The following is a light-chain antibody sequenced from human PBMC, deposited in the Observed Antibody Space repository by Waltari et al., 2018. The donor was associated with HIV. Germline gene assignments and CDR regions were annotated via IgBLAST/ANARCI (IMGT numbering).Light chain of an antibody. CDR3: VLYMGSGNML. CDR1: SGPVPHTNY. J-gene: IGLJ3*02. V-gene: IGLV8-61*01. CDR2: STS. Sequence: QPVVTQAPSFSVSARGTVTLPFGLRSGPVPHTNYPHWYQQTPGQAPRTLIYSTSARSSGVPDRFSGSMIGNKAALTITGAQADDECDYYCVLYMGSGNMLFGGGTKLAVL.